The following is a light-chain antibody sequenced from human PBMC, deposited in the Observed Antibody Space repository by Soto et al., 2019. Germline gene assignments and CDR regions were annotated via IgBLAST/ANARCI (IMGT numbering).Light chain of an antibody. CDR3: QQYDNWPRT. Sequence: EKVMTQSPATLSVSPGERATLSCRASQSVRSNLAWYQQKPGQPPRLLIYDASTRATGIPSRFSGSGSGTEFTLTIRSLKSEDFAVYYCQQYDNWPRTFGQGTKVEIK. J-gene: IGKJ1*01. V-gene: IGKV3-15*01. CDR2: DAS. CDR1: QSVRSN.